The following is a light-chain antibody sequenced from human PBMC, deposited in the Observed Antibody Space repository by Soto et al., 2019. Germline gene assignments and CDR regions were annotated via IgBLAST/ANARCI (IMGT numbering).Light chain of an antibody. V-gene: IGKV3-11*01. CDR2: DAS. CDR3: QQYNNWPKYT. Sequence: EIVLTQSPATVSLSPGESATLSCRASQNIHSFLAWYQQRPGQAPRLLIYDASFRATAIPARFNGSGSGTDFTLTITRLEPEDFAVYYCQQYNNWPKYTFGQGTKLEIK. J-gene: IGKJ2*01. CDR1: QNIHSF.